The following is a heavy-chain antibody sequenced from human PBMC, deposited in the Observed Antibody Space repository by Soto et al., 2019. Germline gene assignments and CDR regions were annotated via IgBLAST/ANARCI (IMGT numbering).Heavy chain of an antibody. CDR1: GDSVTNYF. D-gene: IGHD2-8*01. CDR2: MYHGGRT. Sequence: SETLSLTCTVSGDSVTNYFWSWMRQPPGKGLEWIGHMYHGGRTNYSPSLKSRVTMSLDSSKNQFSPNLSSVTAADTAVYFCARDPGYCTNGVCPIFDFWGQGVLVTVSS. J-gene: IGHJ4*02. V-gene: IGHV4-59*02. CDR3: ARDPGYCTNGVCPIFDF.